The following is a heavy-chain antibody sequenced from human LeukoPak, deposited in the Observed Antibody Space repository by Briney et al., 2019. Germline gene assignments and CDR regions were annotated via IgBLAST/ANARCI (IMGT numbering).Heavy chain of an antibody. Sequence: GGSLRLSCAASGFTFSSYWMHWVRQAPGKGLVWVSRINSDGSSTSYADSVKGRFTISRDNAKNTLYLQMNSLRAEDTAVYYCAKEDGWELLSQRDFDYWGQGTLVTVSS. CDR1: GFTFSSYW. J-gene: IGHJ4*02. D-gene: IGHD1-26*01. CDR3: AKEDGWELLSQRDFDY. CDR2: INSDGSST. V-gene: IGHV3-74*01.